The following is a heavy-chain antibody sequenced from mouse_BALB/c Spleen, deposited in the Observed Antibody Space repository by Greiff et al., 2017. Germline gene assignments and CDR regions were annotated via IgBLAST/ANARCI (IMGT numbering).Heavy chain of an antibody. CDR2: ISSGGST. CDR3: ARGPLLRRRHFAY. J-gene: IGHJ3*01. Sequence: EVQLVESGGGLVKPGGSLKLSCAASGFTFSSYAMSWVRQTPEKRLEWVASISSGGSTFYSNSVKGRFTIFRDNARNIVYLQMSSLRSEDTAMYYCARGPLLRRRHFAYWGQGTLVTVSA. D-gene: IGHD1-2*01. V-gene: IGHV5-6-5*01. CDR1: GFTFSSYA.